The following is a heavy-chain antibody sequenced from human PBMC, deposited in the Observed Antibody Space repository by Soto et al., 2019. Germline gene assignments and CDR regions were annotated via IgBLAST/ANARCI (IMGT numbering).Heavy chain of an antibody. Sequence: QVQLQESGPGLVKPSQTLSLTCTVSGASINSGCCYWSWIRQLPQKGLEWIGYIYFSGSTYYNPSLESQVTISLDTSQNQCSLKLSSVIAADTAVYYSASGNAWEVIFASWGQGTLVTVS. CDR1: GASINSGCCY. CDR2: IYFSGST. D-gene: IGHD1-26*01. V-gene: IGHV4-31*01. J-gene: IGHJ4*02. CDR3: ASGNAWEVIFAS.